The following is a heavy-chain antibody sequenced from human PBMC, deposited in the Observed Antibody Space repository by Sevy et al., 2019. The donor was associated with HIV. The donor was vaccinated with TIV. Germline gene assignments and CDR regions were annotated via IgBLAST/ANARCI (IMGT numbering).Heavy chain of an antibody. CDR1: GVSVSSDTYY. V-gene: IGHV4-61*01. J-gene: IGHJ4*02. Sequence: SETLSLTCAVSGVSVSSDTYYWSWIRQPPGKGLEWIGYVYHTGSTNYSPSFKSRVTISVDTSKNQFSLRLFSVAAADTAVYYCAREPYFFDKSGYYWDYWGQEALVTVSS. CDR3: AREPYFFDKSGYYWDY. CDR2: VYHTGST. D-gene: IGHD3-22*01.